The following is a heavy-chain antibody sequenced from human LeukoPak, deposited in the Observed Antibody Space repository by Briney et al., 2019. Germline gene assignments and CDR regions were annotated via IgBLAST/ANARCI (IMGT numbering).Heavy chain of an antibody. Sequence: PSQTLSLTCAVSGGSISSGGYSWSWIRQPPGKGLEWIGYIYHSGSTYYNPSLKSRVTISVDRSKNQFSLKLSSVTAADTAVYYCARAHSPAYDYVWGSYRYQGGPKGFDYWGQGTLVTVSS. CDR1: GGSISSGGYS. CDR3: ARAHSPAYDYVWGSYRYQGGPKGFDY. J-gene: IGHJ4*02. V-gene: IGHV4-30-2*01. D-gene: IGHD3-16*02. CDR2: IYHSGST.